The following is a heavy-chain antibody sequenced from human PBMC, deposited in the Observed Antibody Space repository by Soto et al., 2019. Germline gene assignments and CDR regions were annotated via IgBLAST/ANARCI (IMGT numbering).Heavy chain of an antibody. CDR3: ASGISRGSGSYMHYYYGMDV. D-gene: IGHD3-10*01. V-gene: IGHV1-18*01. J-gene: IGHJ6*02. Sequence: QVQLVQSGAEVKKPGASVKVSCKASGYTFTSYGISWVRQAPGQGLEWMGWISAYNGNTNYAQKLQGRVTMTTDTSTSTAYMELRRLRSDDTAVYYWASGISRGSGSYMHYYYGMDVWGQGTTVTVSS. CDR1: GYTFTSYG. CDR2: ISAYNGNT.